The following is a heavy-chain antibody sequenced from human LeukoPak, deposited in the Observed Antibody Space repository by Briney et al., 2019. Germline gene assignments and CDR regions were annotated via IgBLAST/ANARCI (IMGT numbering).Heavy chain of an antibody. D-gene: IGHD1-26*01. CDR3: AQWSRYFDY. Sequence: GGSLRLSCAACGLTFTTYGMHWVRQAPPKGLEWVAFIRYDGSNKEYADSVKGRFTVSRDNSRNTLYLQMNSLRAEDTALYFCAQWSRYFDYWGQGTLVTVSS. V-gene: IGHV3-30*02. CDR1: GLTFTTYG. J-gene: IGHJ4*02. CDR2: IRYDGSNK.